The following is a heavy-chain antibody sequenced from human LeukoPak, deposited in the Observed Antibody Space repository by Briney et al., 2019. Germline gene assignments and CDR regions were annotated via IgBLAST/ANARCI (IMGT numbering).Heavy chain of an antibody. Sequence: TSEALSLTCTVSGGSISSGGYYWSWIRQPPGKGLEWIGYIYHSGSTYYNPSLKSRVTISVDRSKNQFSLKLSSVTAADTAVYCCARDDPVGGSGWYLGVIFHWGQGTLVTVSS. D-gene: IGHD6-19*01. CDR2: IYHSGST. CDR1: GGSISSGGYY. J-gene: IGHJ4*02. V-gene: IGHV4-30-2*01. CDR3: ARDDPVGGSGWYLGVIFH.